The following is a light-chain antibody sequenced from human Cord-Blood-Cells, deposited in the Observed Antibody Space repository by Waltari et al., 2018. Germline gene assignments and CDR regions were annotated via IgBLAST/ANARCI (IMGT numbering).Light chain of an antibody. CDR3: QQYDNLPLT. CDR2: DAS. CDR1: QDISNY. J-gene: IGKJ4*01. V-gene: IGKV1-33*01. Sequence: DIQMTQSPSSLSASLADRVTITCQASQDISNYLNWYQQKPGKAPKLLIYDASNLETGVPSRFSGSGSGTDFTFTISSLQPEDIATYYCQQYDNLPLTFGGGTKVEIK.